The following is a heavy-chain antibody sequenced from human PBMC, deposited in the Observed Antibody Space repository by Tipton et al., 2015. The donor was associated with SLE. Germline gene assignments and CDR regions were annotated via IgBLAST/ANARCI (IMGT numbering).Heavy chain of an antibody. J-gene: IGHJ4*02. CDR3: ARGREDRRGYYLDY. V-gene: IGHV4-61*02. CDR1: GGSISSDNYY. Sequence: TLSLTCTVSGGSISSDNYYWSWIRQPAGKGLEWIGRIYTSGSTDYNPSLKSRVTISLETSKNQFSLKLSSVTAADMAVYYCARGREDRRGYYLDYWGQGTLVTVSS. CDR2: IYTSGST. D-gene: IGHD3-22*01.